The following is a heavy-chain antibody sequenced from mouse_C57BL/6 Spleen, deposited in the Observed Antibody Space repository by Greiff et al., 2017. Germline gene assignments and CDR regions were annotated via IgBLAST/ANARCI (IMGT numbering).Heavy chain of an antibody. V-gene: IGHV14-4*01. J-gene: IGHJ3*01. Sequence: VLLQQSGAELVRPGASVKLSCTASGFTIKDDYMHWVQQRPEQGLEWIGWIGPENGATEYASKFQGRATITADTSSNTAYLQLSSLTSEDTAVYYCTTGSNYAWLAYWGKGTLVTVSA. CDR2: IGPENGAT. CDR1: GFTIKDDY. CDR3: TTGSNYAWLAY. D-gene: IGHD2-5*01.